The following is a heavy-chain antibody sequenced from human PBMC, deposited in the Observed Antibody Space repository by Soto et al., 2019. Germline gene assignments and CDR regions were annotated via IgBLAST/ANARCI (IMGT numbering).Heavy chain of an antibody. D-gene: IGHD3-16*01. CDR1: GRTLSEIS. CDR3: ATDEGDSFNLNYNYMDV. J-gene: IGHJ6*03. CDR2: FDPEYGRT. V-gene: IGHV1-24*01. Sequence: ASVKVSCKVSGRTLSEISIHWARQAPGRGPEWMGGFDPEYGRTTYAQKFQGRFTMTEDTSTDTAYMELSSLRSDDTAVYYCATDEGDSFNLNYNYMDVWGKGTTVTVSS.